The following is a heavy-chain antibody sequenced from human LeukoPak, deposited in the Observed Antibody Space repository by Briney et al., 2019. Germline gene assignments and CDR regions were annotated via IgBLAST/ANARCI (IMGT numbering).Heavy chain of an antibody. D-gene: IGHD3-10*01. CDR1: GYTLTCYY. CDR2: INPSGGST. Sequence: ASVKVSCKASGYTLTCYYMHWVRQAPGQGLEWTGIINPSGGSTRYAQKFQGRVTMTRDTSTSTVYMELSSLRSEDTAVYYCARVVRGYYGSGIEANWFDPWGQGTLVTVSS. J-gene: IGHJ5*02. V-gene: IGHV1-46*01. CDR3: ARVVRGYYGSGIEANWFDP.